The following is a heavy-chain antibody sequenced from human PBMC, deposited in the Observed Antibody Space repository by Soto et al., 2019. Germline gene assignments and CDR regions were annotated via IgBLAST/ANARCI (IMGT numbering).Heavy chain of an antibody. CDR2: ISSSSSYI. J-gene: IGHJ3*02. D-gene: IGHD2-15*01. CDR1: GFTFSSYS. Sequence: GGSLRLSCAASGFTFSSYSMNWVRQAPGKGLEWVSSISSSSSYIYYADSVKGRFTISRDNAKNSLYLQMNSLRAEDTAVYYCARDRGYCSGGSCYLSAFDIWGQGTMVTVSS. CDR3: ARDRGYCSGGSCYLSAFDI. V-gene: IGHV3-21*01.